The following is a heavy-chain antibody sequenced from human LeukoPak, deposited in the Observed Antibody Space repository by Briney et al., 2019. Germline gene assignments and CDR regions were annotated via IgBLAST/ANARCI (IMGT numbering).Heavy chain of an antibody. CDR2: IYYSGST. D-gene: IGHD3-10*01. CDR3: ARVWEVRGVLFDP. J-gene: IGHJ5*02. V-gene: IGHV4-59*01. Sequence: PSETLSLTCTVSGGSISSYYWSWIRQPPGKGLEWIGYIYYSGSTNYNPSLKSRVTISVDTSKNQFSLKLSSVTAADTAVYYCARVWEVRGVLFDPWGQGTLVTVSS. CDR1: GGSISSYY.